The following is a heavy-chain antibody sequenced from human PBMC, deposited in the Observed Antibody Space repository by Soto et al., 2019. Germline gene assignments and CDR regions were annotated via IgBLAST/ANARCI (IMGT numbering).Heavy chain of an antibody. CDR3: ARGRRRPSSTSGWYAFDI. J-gene: IGHJ3*02. CDR1: GGSFSCYY. Sequence: SETLSLTCAVYGGSFSCYYWIWIRQPPGKGLEWIGEINHSGSTNYNPSLKSRVTISVDTSKNQFSLKLSSVTAADTAVYYCARGRRRPSSTSGWYAFDIWGQGTMVTVSS. D-gene: IGHD2-2*01. CDR2: INHSGST. V-gene: IGHV4-34*01.